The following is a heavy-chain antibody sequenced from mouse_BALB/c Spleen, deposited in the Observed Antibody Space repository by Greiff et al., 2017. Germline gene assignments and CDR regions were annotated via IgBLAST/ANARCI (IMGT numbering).Heavy chain of an antibody. J-gene: IGHJ4*01. CDR3: ARYYGSYYAMDY. D-gene: IGHD1-1*01. CDR2: INPGSGGT. Sequence: QVQLQQSGAELVRPGTSVKVSCKASGYAFTNYLIEWVKQRPGQGLEWIGVINPGSGGTNYDEKFKGKATLTADKSSSTAYMQLSSLTSDDSAVYFCARYYGSYYAMDYWGQGTSVTVSS. CDR1: GYAFTNYL. V-gene: IGHV1-54*01.